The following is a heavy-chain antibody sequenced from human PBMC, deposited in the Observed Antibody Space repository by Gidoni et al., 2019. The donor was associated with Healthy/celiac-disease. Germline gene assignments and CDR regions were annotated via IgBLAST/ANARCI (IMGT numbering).Heavy chain of an antibody. D-gene: IGHD5-18*01. V-gene: IGHV1-18*01. CDR3: ARDYRSGLIQLFGPRMDV. J-gene: IGHJ6*02. CDR1: GYTFTSYG. CDR2: RRAYNGNT. Sequence: QVQLVQSGAEVKKPGASVKVSCKASGYTFTSYGISWVRQAPGQGLEWMGWRRAYNGNTNYAQKLQGRVTMTTDTSTSTAYMELRSLSPDDTAVYYCARDYRSGLIQLFGPRMDVWGQGTTVTVSS.